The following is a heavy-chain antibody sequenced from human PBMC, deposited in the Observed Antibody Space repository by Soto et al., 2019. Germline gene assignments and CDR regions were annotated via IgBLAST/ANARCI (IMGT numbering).Heavy chain of an antibody. CDR3: ARDRKIEYSSSPKHNWFDP. D-gene: IGHD6-6*01. J-gene: IGHJ5*02. CDR1: GYTFTGYY. Sequence: ASVKVSCKASGYTFTGYYMHWVRQAPGQGLEWMGWINPNSGGTNYAQKFQGRVTMTRDTSISTAYMELSRLRSDDTAVYSCARDRKIEYSSSPKHNWFDPWGQGTLVTVSS. CDR2: INPNSGGT. V-gene: IGHV1-2*02.